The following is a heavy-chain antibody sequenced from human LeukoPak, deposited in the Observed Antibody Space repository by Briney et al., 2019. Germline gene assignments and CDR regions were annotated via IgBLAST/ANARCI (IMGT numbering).Heavy chain of an antibody. V-gene: IGHV1-2*02. CDR3: ERGRSRDCSPSYHILDDY. CDR2: INPNSGDT. Sequence: ASVKVSCKASGYIFTDYYMHWVRQAPGQGLGWMGWINPNSGDTNYAQKFQGRVTMTRDTSISTAFLELSSLRSDDTAVYFCERGRSRDCSPSYHILDDYWGQGTLVTVSS. CDR1: GYIFTDYY. J-gene: IGHJ4*02. D-gene: IGHD3-9*01.